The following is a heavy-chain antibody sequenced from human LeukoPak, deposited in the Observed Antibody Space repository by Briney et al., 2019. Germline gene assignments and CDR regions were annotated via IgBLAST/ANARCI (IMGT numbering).Heavy chain of an antibody. V-gene: IGHV1-18*01. CDR2: ISAYNGDT. CDR3: ARDPSNTSGWYAWADY. D-gene: IGHD6-19*01. J-gene: IGHJ4*02. Sequence: GASVKVSCKASGFTFTRYGISWVRQASGQGLEWMGCISAYNGDTKYAQKFQDRLTMTTETSTSAAYMELTSLRSDDTAVYYCARDPSNTSGWYAWADYWGQGTLVTVSS. CDR1: GFTFTRYG.